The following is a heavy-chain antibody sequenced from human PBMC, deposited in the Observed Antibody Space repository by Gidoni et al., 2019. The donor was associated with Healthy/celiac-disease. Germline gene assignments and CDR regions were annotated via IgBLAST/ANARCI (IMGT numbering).Heavy chain of an antibody. J-gene: IGHJ5*02. CDR2: IYHTGSG. V-gene: IGHV4-38-2*02. D-gene: IGHD6-13*01. CDR1: GYSIRSGYY. Sequence: QVQLQESGPGLVKPSETLSLNCTVSGYSIRSGYYWGWIRQPPGKGLEWIGSIYHTGSGDYNPSLESRVTMSGDTSKNQFSLKLSSVTAADTAVYYCARVPIAAAGSWFDPWGQGTLVTVSS. CDR3: ARVPIAAAGSWFDP.